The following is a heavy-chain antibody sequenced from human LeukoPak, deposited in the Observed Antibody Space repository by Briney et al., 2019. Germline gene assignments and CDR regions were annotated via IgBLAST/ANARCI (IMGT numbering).Heavy chain of an antibody. J-gene: IGHJ5*02. D-gene: IGHD1-20*01. CDR2: IYHTGST. Sequence: SETLSLTCTVSGGSISSSNYYRGWIRQPPGKGLEWIGGIYHTGSTHYNPSLKSRVTMSVDTSKNQFSLKLSSVTAADTAVYYCARAGITETTSWFDPWGQGTLVNVSS. V-gene: IGHV4-39*07. CDR1: GGSISSSNYY. CDR3: ARAGITETTSWFDP.